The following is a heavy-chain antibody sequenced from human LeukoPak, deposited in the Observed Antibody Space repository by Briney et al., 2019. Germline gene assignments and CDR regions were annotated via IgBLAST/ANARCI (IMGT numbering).Heavy chain of an antibody. CDR1: GGSISNYY. CDR3: ARSRSGYSYDHAAFDI. J-gene: IGHJ3*02. CDR2: INYRGST. Sequence: SETLSLTCTVSGGSISNYYWSWIRQPPGKGLEWIAYINYRGSTTYNPSLKSRVTISVDTSRNQFSLKLSSVTAADTAVYYCARSRSGYSYDHAAFDIWGQGTMVTVSS. D-gene: IGHD5-18*01. V-gene: IGHV4-59*01.